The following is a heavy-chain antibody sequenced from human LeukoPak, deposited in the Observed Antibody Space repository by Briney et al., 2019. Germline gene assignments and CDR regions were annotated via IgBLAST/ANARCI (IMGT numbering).Heavy chain of an antibody. Sequence: GGSLRLSCTVSGFTVSSNSMSWVRQAPGKGLEWVSFIYSDNTHYSDSVKGRFTISRDNSKNTLYLQMNSLRAEDTAVYYCARAYSSGWLGAFDIWGQGTMVTVSS. V-gene: IGHV3-53*01. CDR3: ARAYSSGWLGAFDI. CDR2: IYSDNT. J-gene: IGHJ3*02. D-gene: IGHD6-19*01. CDR1: GFTVSSNS.